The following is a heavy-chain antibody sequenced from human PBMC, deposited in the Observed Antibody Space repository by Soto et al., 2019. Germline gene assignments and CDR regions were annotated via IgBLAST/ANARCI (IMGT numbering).Heavy chain of an antibody. CDR1: GFTFSSYA. D-gene: IGHD4-17*01. CDR2: ISGSGGRT. V-gene: IGHV3-23*01. Sequence: EVQLLESGGGLVQPGGSLRLSCAASGFTFSSYAMSWVRQAPEKGLEWVSAISGSGGRTYYADYVKGRFTISRDNSENPLYLQMNSLRAEDTAVYYCAKCMTTVTTFPFDIWGQGTMVTVSS. CDR3: AKCMTTVTTFPFDI. J-gene: IGHJ3*02.